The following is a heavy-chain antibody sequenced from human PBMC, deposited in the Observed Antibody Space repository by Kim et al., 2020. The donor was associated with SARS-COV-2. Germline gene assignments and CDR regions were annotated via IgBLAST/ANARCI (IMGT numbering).Heavy chain of an antibody. J-gene: IGHJ6*02. Sequence: SETLSLTCTVSGGSISTYSWSWIRQPPGKGLDWIACIDYSGGTNYNPSLKSRVTISLDTSKNQFSLTLSSVTAADTAVYHCARVTDYNYYYYGMDVWGHGTTVTVSS. CDR3: ARVTDYNYYYYGMDV. V-gene: IGHV4-59*13. D-gene: IGHD4-4*01. CDR1: GGSISTYS. CDR2: IDYSGGT.